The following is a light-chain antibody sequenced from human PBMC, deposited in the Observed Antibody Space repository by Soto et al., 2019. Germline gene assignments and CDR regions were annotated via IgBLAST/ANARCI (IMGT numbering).Light chain of an antibody. CDR1: SSNIGRNT. CDR2: SND. J-gene: IGLJ3*02. CDR3: AAWDDYLNGWV. Sequence: QSVLTKPPSASGTPGQRVAISCSGSSSNIGRNTVNWYQHLPGTAPKRLIYSNDQRPSGVPDRFSGSKSGTSASLAISGLQSEDEADYYWAAWDDYLNGWVFGGGTKLTVL. V-gene: IGLV1-44*01.